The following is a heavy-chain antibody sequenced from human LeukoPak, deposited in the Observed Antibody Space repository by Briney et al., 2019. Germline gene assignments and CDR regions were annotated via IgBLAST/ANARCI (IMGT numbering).Heavy chain of an antibody. V-gene: IGHV4-59*08. CDR3: ARHLSVTYGFYFDY. CDR2: IYYTGST. D-gene: IGHD4-17*01. J-gene: IGHJ4*02. Sequence: PSETLSLTCTVSGGSISSYFWSWIRQPPGKGLEWIGYIYYTGSTNYNPSLTSRVTISVDTSKNQFSLKLSSVTAADTAVYYCARHLSVTYGFYFDYWGQGTLVTVSS. CDR1: GGSISSYF.